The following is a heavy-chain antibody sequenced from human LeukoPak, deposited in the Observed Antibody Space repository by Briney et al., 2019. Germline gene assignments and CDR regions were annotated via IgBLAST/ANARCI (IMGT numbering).Heavy chain of an antibody. V-gene: IGHV3-11*01. CDR3: ARGFRSSWYGFWDS. J-gene: IGHJ4*02. CDR2: ISSSGSTI. Sequence: GGSLRLSCAASGFTFSDYYMSWIRQAPGKGLEWVSYISSSGSTIYYADSVKGRFTISRDNASLYLQMNSLRAEDTAVYYCARGFRSSWYGFWDSWGQGTLVIVSS. CDR1: GFTFSDYY. D-gene: IGHD6-13*01.